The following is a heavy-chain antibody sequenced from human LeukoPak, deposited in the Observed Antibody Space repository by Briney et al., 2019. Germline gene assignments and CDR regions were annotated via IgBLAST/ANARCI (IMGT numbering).Heavy chain of an antibody. CDR3: ATNRRDGNNYDSDAFDI. CDR1: GYTFTSYA. D-gene: IGHD5-24*01. Sequence: GASVKVSCKASGYTFTSYAMNWVRQAPGQGLEWMGWINTNTGNPTYAQGFTGRFVFSLDTSVSTAYLQISSLKAEDTAVYYCATNRRDGNNYDSDAFDIWGQGTMVTVSS. J-gene: IGHJ3*02. CDR2: INTNTGNP. V-gene: IGHV7-4-1*02.